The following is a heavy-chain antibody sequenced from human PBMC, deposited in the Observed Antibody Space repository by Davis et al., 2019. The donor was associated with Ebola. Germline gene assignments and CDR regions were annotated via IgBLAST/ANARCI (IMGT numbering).Heavy chain of an antibody. CDR2: INHSGRT. D-gene: IGHD6-13*01. CDR1: GGSLSGYC. J-gene: IGHJ4*02. Sequence: PSETLSLTCAVYGGSLSGYCWSWIRQPPGKGLEWIGEINHSGRTNYKSSLKSRVTISVDTSTKQLSLKLSSVTDADTAVYYCARASQYSGRWHSDYWGQGTLVTVSS. CDR3: ARASQYSGRWHSDY. V-gene: IGHV4-34*01.